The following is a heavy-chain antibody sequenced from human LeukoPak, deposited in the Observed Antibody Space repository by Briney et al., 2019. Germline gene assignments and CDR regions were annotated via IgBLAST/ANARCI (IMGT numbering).Heavy chain of an antibody. CDR1: GGSISSSNW. Sequence: PSETLSLTCAVSGGSISSSNWWSWVRQPPGKGLEWIGEIYHSGSTNYNPSLKSRVTISVDKSKNQFSLNLSSVTAADTAVYYCARDRRYYDSGAYIRGFDYWGQGTLVTVSS. D-gene: IGHD3-22*01. CDR3: ARDRRYYDSGAYIRGFDY. J-gene: IGHJ4*02. V-gene: IGHV4-4*02. CDR2: IYHSGST.